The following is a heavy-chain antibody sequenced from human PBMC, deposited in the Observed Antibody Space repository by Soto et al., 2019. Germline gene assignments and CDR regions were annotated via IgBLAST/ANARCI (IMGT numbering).Heavy chain of an antibody. J-gene: IGHJ6*02. V-gene: IGHV4-39*01. CDR1: GGSISSSSYY. D-gene: IGHD1-26*01. CDR2: IYYSGST. CDR3: ARQGVGAPTRPRGRYYYGMDV. Sequence: SETLSLTCTVSGGSISSSSYYWGWIRQPPGKGLEWIGSIYYSGSTYYNPSLKSRVTISVDTSKNQFSLKLSSVTAADTAVYYCARQGVGAPTRPRGRYYYGMDVWGQGTTVTVSS.